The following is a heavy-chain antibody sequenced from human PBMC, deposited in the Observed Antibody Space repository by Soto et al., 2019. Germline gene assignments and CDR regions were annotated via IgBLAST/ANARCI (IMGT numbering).Heavy chain of an antibody. CDR1: GGSISSGGYY. Sequence: SETLSLTCTVSGGSISSGGYYWSWIRQHPGKGLEWIGYIYYSGSTYCNPSLKSRVTISVDTSKNQFSLKLSSVTAADTAVYYCARDTIAAAGTHYYGMDVWGQGTTVTVSS. J-gene: IGHJ6*02. V-gene: IGHV4-31*03. CDR3: ARDTIAAAGTHYYGMDV. D-gene: IGHD6-13*01. CDR2: IYYSGST.